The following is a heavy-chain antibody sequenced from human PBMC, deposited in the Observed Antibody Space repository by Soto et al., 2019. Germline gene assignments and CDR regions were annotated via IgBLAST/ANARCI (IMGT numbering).Heavy chain of an antibody. J-gene: IGHJ3*02. CDR1: GFSFSSFW. CDR3: ARDFGEVGSTAAFDI. Sequence: XESLRLSCAASGFSFSSFWMHWARQAPGKGLVWVAHIHNDGSRTSYADSVKGRFTISRDNAKNTLYLQMNSLRAEDTAMYYCARDFGEVGSTAAFDIWGQGTMVTVSS. D-gene: IGHD1-26*01. V-gene: IGHV3-74*01. CDR2: IHNDGSRT.